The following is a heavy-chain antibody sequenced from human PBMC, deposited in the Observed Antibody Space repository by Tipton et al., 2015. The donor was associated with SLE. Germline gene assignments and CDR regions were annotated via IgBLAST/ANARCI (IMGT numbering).Heavy chain of an antibody. V-gene: IGHV1-18*01. CDR2: ISTYNGNT. Sequence: QSGAEVKKAGASMKVSCKASGYTFSNYGISWVRQAPGQGLEWMGWISTYNGNTNSAQKLQGRVTMTTDTSTSTAYMELRSLRSDDTAVYYCARGLMTRYGFDIWGQGTMVTVSS. J-gene: IGHJ3*02. CDR3: ARGLMTRYGFDI. D-gene: IGHD3-16*01. CDR1: GYTFSNYG.